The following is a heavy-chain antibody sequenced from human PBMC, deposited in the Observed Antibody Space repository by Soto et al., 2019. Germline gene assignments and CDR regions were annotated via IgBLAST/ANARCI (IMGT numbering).Heavy chain of an antibody. D-gene: IGHD1-26*01. CDR1: GFTFSTYT. CDR3: AKGPWESPHCFDT. V-gene: IGHV3-23*01. CDR2: ISGNSATT. J-gene: IGHJ5*02. Sequence: EVQLLESGGGLVQPGGSLRLSCAASGFTFSTYTMSWVRQAPGKGLEWVSVISGNSATTSHADSVKGRFTISRDNSRKTLYLQMSSLRADDTAVYYCAKGPWESPHCFDTWGQGALVTVSS.